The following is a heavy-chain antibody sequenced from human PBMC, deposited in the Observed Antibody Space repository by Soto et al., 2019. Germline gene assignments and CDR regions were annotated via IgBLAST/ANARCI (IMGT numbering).Heavy chain of an antibody. D-gene: IGHD1-26*01. V-gene: IGHV4-39*01. Sequence: QLQLQESGPGLVKPSETLSLTCTVSGGSISSSSYYWGWIRQPPGKGLEWIGSIYYSGSTYYNPSLKRRVTISVDTSKNQFSLKLSSVTAADTAVYYCARPSDIVGATGSGYWGQGTLVTVSS. CDR2: IYYSGST. CDR1: GGSISSSSYY. CDR3: ARPSDIVGATGSGY. J-gene: IGHJ4*02.